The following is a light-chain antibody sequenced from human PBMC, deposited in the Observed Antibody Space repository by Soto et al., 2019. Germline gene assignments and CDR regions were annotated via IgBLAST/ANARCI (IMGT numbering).Light chain of an antibody. Sequence: EIQMTQSPSTLSGSVGDRVTITCRASQTISSWLAWYQQKPGKAPKLLIYKASTLKSGVPSRFSGSGSGTEFTLTISSLQPDEFATYYCQQAASFPITFGQGTRLEIK. J-gene: IGKJ5*01. CDR1: QTISSW. CDR2: KAS. V-gene: IGKV1-5*03. CDR3: QQAASFPIT.